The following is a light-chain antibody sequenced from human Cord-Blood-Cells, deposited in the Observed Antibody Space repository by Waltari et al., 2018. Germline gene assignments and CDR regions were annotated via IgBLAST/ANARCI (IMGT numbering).Light chain of an antibody. J-gene: IGLJ3*02. CDR3: CSYAGSYTRV. V-gene: IGLV2-11*01. CDR2: DVS. CDR1: SSDVGGYYY. Sequence: QSALTQPRSVSGSPGQSVTISCTGTSSDVGGYYYVSWYTQHPGKAPKLMIYDVSKRPSGVPDRFSGSKSGNTASLTISGLQAEDEADYYCCSYAGSYTRVFGGGTKLTVL.